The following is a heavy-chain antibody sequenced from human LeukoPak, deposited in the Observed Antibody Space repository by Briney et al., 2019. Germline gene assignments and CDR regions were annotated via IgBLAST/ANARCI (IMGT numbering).Heavy chain of an antibody. J-gene: IGHJ5*02. CDR3: ARDRASYSGSRGWFDP. Sequence: GGSLRLSCVASGFTFSSFPMSWVRQAPGKGLEWVSGITESGGGTYYADSVKGRFTISRDNPKNTLYLQMNSLRAEDTAVYYCARDRASYSGSRGWFDPWGQGTLVTVSS. CDR2: ITESGGGT. CDR1: GFTFSSFP. V-gene: IGHV3-23*01. D-gene: IGHD1-26*01.